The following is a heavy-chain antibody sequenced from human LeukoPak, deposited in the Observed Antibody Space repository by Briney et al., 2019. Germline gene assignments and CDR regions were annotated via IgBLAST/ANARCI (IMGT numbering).Heavy chain of an antibody. D-gene: IGHD4-17*01. V-gene: IGHV3-48*01. CDR3: ARDRLHYGEYEKTLDY. CDR1: GFTFSSYS. J-gene: IGHJ4*02. Sequence: GGSLRLSCAASGFTFSSYSMTWVRQAPGKGLEWVSYITFTSITIHYADSVKGPFTISRDNAKSSLYLQMNSLRADDTAVYYCARDRLHYGEYEKTLDYWGQGTLVTVSS. CDR2: ITFTSITI.